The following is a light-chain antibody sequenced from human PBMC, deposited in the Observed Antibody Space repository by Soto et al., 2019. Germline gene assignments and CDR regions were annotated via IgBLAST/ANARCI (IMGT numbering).Light chain of an antibody. CDR1: ESVTRY. CDR2: DAS. V-gene: IGKV3-11*01. CDR3: QQRSNWPIT. J-gene: IGKJ5*01. Sequence: EIVFTQSPATLSLSPGERATLSCRAGESVTRYLAWYQQKPGQAPRLLIYDASNRATGVPARFSGSGSGTDFTLTISSLEPEDFAVYYCQQRSNWPITFGQGTRLEIK.